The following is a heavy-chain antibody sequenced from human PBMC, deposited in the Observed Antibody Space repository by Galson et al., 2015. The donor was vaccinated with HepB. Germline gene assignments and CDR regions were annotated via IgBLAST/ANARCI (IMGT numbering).Heavy chain of an antibody. D-gene: IGHD3-9*01. V-gene: IGHV1-24*01. CDR3: ATGILRYFDRDY. J-gene: IGHJ4*02. Sequence: SVKVSCKVSGYTLTELSMHWVRQAPGKGLEWMGGFDPEDGETIYAQKFQGRVTMTEDTSTDTAYMELSSLRSEDTAVYYCATGILRYFDRDYWGQGTLVTVSS. CDR2: FDPEDGET. CDR1: GYTLTELS.